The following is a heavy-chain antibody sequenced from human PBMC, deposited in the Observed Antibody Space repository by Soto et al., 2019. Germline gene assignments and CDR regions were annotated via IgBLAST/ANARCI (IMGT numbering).Heavy chain of an antibody. D-gene: IGHD3-10*01. Sequence: EVQLVESGGGLVKPGGSLRLSCAASGFTLSNAWVSWVRQAPGKGLEWVGRIQSKVDGGTTDYGAPVKGRFTISRDDSRNTLYLQMNSLQTEDTAVYYCTTEPWFMVQTDFDYWGQGTLVTVSS. CDR3: TTEPWFMVQTDFDY. CDR2: IQSKVDGGTT. V-gene: IGHV3-15*01. J-gene: IGHJ4*02. CDR1: GFTLSNAW.